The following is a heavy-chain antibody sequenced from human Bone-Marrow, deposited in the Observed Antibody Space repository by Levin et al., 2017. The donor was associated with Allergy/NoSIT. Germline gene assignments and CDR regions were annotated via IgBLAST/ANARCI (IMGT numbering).Heavy chain of an antibody. CDR2: IYYSGST. D-gene: IGHD4-11*01. Sequence: SQTLSLTCTVSGGSVSSAGYYWSWIRQPPGKGLEWIGFIYYSGSTNYSPSLKRRVTISVDTSKSQFSLKLTSVTAADTAVYYCAREVSTALYGMDVWGQGTTVTVSS. V-gene: IGHV4-61*08. CDR1: GGSVSSAGYY. J-gene: IGHJ6*02. CDR3: AREVSTALYGMDV.